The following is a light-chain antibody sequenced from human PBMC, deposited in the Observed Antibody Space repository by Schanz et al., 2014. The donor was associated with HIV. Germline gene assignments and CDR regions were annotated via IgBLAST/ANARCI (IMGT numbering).Light chain of an antibody. V-gene: IGKV1-8*01. J-gene: IGKJ2*01. CDR3: QQLNSFPYT. Sequence: AIRITQSPSSLSASTGDRVTITCRASQDISTYLAWYQQKPGKAPNLLIYAASTLHTGVPLRFSGSGSGTDFTLTINGLQPDDFATYYCQQLNSFPYTFGQGTMLEI. CDR2: AAS. CDR1: QDISTY.